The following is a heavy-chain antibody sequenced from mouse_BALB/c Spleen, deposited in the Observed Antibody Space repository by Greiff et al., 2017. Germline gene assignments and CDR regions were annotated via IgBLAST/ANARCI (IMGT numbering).Heavy chain of an antibody. D-gene: IGHD1-1*01. CDR3: ARSPIITTVVATDYYAMDY. V-gene: IGHV1-39*01. J-gene: IGHJ4*01. CDR1: GYSFTGYN. Sequence: EVQLQQSRPELEKPGASVKISCKASGYSFTGYNMNWVKQSNGKSLEWIGNIDPYYGGTSYNQKFKGKATLTVDKSSSTAYMQLKSLTSEDSAVYYCARSPIITTVVATDYYAMDYWGQGTSVTVSS. CDR2: IDPYYGGT.